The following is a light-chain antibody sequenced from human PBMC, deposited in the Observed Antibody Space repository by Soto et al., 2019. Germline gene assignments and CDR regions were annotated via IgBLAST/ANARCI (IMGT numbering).Light chain of an antibody. CDR2: AAS. Sequence: DIQMTQSPSSLSASIGDRVTITCRASQGIGVRLAWFQQKPGKVPQYLIEAASTLARGVPARFSGSGSGTDFILTISSLEPEDFGVFYCQQRFDWPKITFGQGTRLEIK. CDR1: QGIGVR. V-gene: IGKV1-12*01. J-gene: IGKJ5*01. CDR3: QQRFDWPKIT.